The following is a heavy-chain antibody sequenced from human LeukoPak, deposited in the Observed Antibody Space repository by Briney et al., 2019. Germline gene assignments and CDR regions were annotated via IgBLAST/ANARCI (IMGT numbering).Heavy chain of an antibody. CDR3: AREGGFYRPLDY. CDR1: GGSITTTNW. V-gene: IGHV4-4*02. Sequence: SETLSLTCGVSGGSITTTNWWTWVRQPPGKGLEWIGEVHLDGRTNYKPSLESRLTISVDLSENHISLRLTSVTAADTAVYYCAREGGFYRPLDYSGQGTLVTVSS. J-gene: IGHJ4*02. D-gene: IGHD3-3*01. CDR2: VHLDGRT.